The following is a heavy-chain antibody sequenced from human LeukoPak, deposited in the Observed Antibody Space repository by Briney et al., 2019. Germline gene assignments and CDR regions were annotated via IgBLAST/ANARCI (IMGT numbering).Heavy chain of an antibody. CDR1: GYSISSGYY. CDR3: ARTMPTVTRNWFDP. Sequence: SETLSLTCTVSGYSISSGYYWGWIRQPPGKGLEWIGSIYHSGSTYYNPSLKSRVTISVDTSKNQFSLKLSSVTAADTAVYYCARTMPTVTRNWFDPWGQGTLVTVSS. D-gene: IGHD4-11*01. CDR2: IYHSGST. V-gene: IGHV4-38-2*02. J-gene: IGHJ5*02.